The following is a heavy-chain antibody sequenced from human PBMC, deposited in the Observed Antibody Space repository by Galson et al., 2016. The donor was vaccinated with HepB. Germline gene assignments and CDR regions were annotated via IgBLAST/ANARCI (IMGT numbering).Heavy chain of an antibody. D-gene: IGHD2-15*01. CDR1: GFTFSSYW. CDR3: AREYCSGGSCYGFCDY. J-gene: IGHJ4*02. CDR2: LTYDGNNK. V-gene: IGHV3-30-3*01. Sequence: SLRLSCAASGFTFSSYWMHWVRQTPGKGLEWVALLTYDGNNKYYADSVKGRFTISRDTSKNTLYLQMNSLSAADTAVYYCAREYCSGGSCYGFCDYWGQGALVTVSS.